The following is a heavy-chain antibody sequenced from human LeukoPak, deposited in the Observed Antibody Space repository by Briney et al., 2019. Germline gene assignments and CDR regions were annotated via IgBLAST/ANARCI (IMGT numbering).Heavy chain of an antibody. J-gene: IGHJ4*02. V-gene: IGHV3-30-3*01. CDR3: AKANIKRLSSSPDS. D-gene: IGHD6-13*01. CDR1: GFTFSSYA. Sequence: GGSLRLSCAASGFTFSSYAMHWVRQAPGKGLEWVAVISYDGSNKYYADSVKGRFTISRDNSKNTLYLQMNSLRAEDTAVYYCAKANIKRLSSSPDSWGQGTLVTVSS. CDR2: ISYDGSNK.